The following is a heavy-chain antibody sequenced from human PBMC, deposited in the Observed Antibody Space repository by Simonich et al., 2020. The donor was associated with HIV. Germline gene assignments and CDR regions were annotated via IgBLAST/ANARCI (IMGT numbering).Heavy chain of an antibody. CDR1: GGSFSGYY. V-gene: IGHV4-34*01. Sequence: QVQLQQWGAGLLKPSETLSLTCAVYGGSFSGYYWGWIRQPPGKGLVWIGEINHSGSTNYNPALKSRGTISVDTSKNQFSLKLSSVTAADTAVYYCARGFYQRLYYFDYWGQGTLVTVSS. CDR3: ARGFYQRLYYFDY. D-gene: IGHD2-2*01. J-gene: IGHJ4*02. CDR2: INHSGST.